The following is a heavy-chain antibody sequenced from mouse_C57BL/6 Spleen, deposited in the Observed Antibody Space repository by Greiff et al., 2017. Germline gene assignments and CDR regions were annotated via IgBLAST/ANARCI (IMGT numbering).Heavy chain of an antibody. CDR1: GFNIKDYY. CDR2: IGPEDGDT. Sequence: EVQLQQSGAELVRPGASVKLSCTASGFNIKDYYMHWVKQRPEQGLEWIGRIGPEDGDTEYAPKFPGKATMTADTSSNTAYLQLSSLSSEDTSVYYCTQITTGVAGFVYCGQGTTLTVSS. D-gene: IGHD1-1*01. CDR3: TQITTGVAGFVY. J-gene: IGHJ2*01. V-gene: IGHV14-1*01.